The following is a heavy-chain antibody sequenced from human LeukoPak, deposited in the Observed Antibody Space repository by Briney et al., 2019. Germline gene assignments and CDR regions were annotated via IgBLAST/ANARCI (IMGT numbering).Heavy chain of an antibody. D-gene: IGHD2-2*01. J-gene: IGHJ4*02. CDR1: GFTFSSYA. V-gene: IGHV3-30-3*01. CDR3: AREFAAYGEMYPFDY. Sequence: GGSLRLSCVASGFTFSSYAMHWVRQAPGKGLEWVAVISYDGNNKYYADSVKGRFTISRDNSKNTLYLQMNSLRAEDTAVYYCAREFAAYGEMYPFDYWGQGTLVTVSS. CDR2: ISYDGNNK.